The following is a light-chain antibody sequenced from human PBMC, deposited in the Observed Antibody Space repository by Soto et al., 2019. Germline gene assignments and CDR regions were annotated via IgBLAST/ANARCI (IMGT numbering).Light chain of an antibody. CDR2: EVN. CDR3: CSYAGSSYVV. CDR1: SSDVGSYNL. Sequence: QSALTQPASVSGSPGQSITISRTGTSSDVGSYNLVSWYQQHPGKAPKLMIYEVNKGPSGVSNRFSGSKSGNTASLTISGLQAEDEADYYCCSYAGSSYVVFGGGTQLTVL. V-gene: IGLV2-23*02. J-gene: IGLJ2*01.